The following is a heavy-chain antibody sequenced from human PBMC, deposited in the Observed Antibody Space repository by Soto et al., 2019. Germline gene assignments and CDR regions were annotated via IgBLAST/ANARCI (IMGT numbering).Heavy chain of an antibody. J-gene: IGHJ4*02. V-gene: IGHV1-46*01. Sequence: GASVKVSCKASGYTFTSYYMHWVRQAPGQGLEWMGIINPSGGSTSYAQKFQGWVTMTRDTSISTAYMELSRLRSDDTAVYYCARVGSTRSFDYWGQGTLVTVSS. D-gene: IGHD2-2*01. CDR2: INPSGGST. CDR3: ARVGSTRSFDY. CDR1: GYTFTSYY.